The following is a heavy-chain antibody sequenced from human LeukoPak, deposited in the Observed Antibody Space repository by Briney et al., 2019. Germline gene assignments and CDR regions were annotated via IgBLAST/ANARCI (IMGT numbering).Heavy chain of an antibody. D-gene: IGHD3-10*01. J-gene: IGHJ3*02. V-gene: IGHV4-61*02. CDR2: IYTSGST. Sequence: PSQTLSLTCTVSGGSISSGSYYWSWIRQPAGKGLEWIGRIYTSGSTNYNPSLKSRVTISVDTSKNQFSLKLSSVTAADTAVYYCARGNYKISYSPKGAFDIWGQGTMVTVSS. CDR1: GGSISSGSYY. CDR3: ARGNYKISYSPKGAFDI.